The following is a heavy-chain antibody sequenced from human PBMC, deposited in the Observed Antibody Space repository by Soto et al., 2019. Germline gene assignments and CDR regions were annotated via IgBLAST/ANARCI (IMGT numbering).Heavy chain of an antibody. D-gene: IGHD6-13*01. J-gene: IGHJ5*02. Sequence: PSETLSLACPVSGGSISSGGYYWSWIRQHPGKGLEWIGYIYYSGSTYYNPSLKSRVTISVDTSKNQFSLKLSSVTAADTAVYYCARDGRAAAGNWFDPWGQGTLVTVSS. CDR1: GGSISSGGYY. CDR2: IYYSGST. CDR3: ARDGRAAAGNWFDP. V-gene: IGHV4-31*03.